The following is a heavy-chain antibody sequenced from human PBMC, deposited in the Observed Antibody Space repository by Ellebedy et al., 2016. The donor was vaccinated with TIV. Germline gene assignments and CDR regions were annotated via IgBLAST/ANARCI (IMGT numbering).Heavy chain of an antibody. D-gene: IGHD2-15*01. CDR1: GFNFQDYA. Sequence: PGGSLRLSCAASGFNFQDYAMHWVRQAPGKGLEWVAILSSDGTKTQYADSVKGRFTISRDTSKNPLFLQMNSLRPGDTAVDYCATEVLSPEGKDAAGIWGQGTMVTVSS. CDR3: ATEVLSPEGKDAAGI. V-gene: IGHV3-30-3*01. CDR2: LSSDGTKT. J-gene: IGHJ3*02.